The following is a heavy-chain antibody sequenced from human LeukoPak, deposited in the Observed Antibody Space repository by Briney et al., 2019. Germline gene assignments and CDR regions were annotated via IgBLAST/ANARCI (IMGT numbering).Heavy chain of an antibody. J-gene: IGHJ4*02. D-gene: IGHD3-10*01. Sequence: ASVKVSCKASGYTFTSYVLSSVRQAPGQGLEWMGWISTYYGNTNYAQKLQDRVTMTTDTSTSTAYMELTSLRSDDTAVYYCARVYSTNYYGSGDRPFLFDYWGQGTVVTVSS. CDR2: ISTYYGNT. CDR1: GYTFTSYV. CDR3: ARVYSTNYYGSGDRPFLFDY. V-gene: IGHV1-18*01.